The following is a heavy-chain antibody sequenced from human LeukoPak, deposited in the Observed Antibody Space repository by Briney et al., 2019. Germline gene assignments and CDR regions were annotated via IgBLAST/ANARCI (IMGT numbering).Heavy chain of an antibody. Sequence: GESLKISCKGSGYSFTSYWIGWVRQMPGKGLEWMGIIYPGDSDTRYSPSFQGQVTISADKSISTAYLQWSSLKASDTAMYYCARQREVRGVRSTEHPVYYYYYGMDVWGQGTTVTVSS. V-gene: IGHV5-51*01. CDR2: IYPGDSDT. CDR3: ARQREVRGVRSTEHPVYYYYYGMDV. CDR1: GYSFTSYW. J-gene: IGHJ6*02. D-gene: IGHD3-10*01.